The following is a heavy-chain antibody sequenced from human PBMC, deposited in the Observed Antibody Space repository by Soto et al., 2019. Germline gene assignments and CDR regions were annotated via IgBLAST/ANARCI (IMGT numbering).Heavy chain of an antibody. V-gene: IGHV4-59*08. J-gene: IGHJ4*02. CDR1: GGSISSYY. CDR3: ARHKLVPTITLDY. Sequence: SETLSLTCTVSGGSISSYYWSWIRQPPGKGLEWIGYIYYSGSTDYNPSIKGRVTISVDTSKNQFSLKLSSVTAADTAVYYCARHKLVPTITLDYWGQGTLVTVSS. D-gene: IGHD5-12*01. CDR2: IYYSGST.